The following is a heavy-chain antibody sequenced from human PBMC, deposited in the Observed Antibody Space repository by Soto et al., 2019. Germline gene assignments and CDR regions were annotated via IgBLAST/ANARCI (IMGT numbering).Heavy chain of an antibody. D-gene: IGHD6-13*01. Sequence: GGSLRLSCAASGFTFSSYSMNWVRQAPGKGLEWVSSISSSSSYIYYADSVKGRFTISRDNAKNSLYLQMNSLRAEDTAVYYCARGIGAADPDAFDIWGQGTMVT. J-gene: IGHJ3*02. CDR2: ISSSSSYI. CDR1: GFTFSSYS. CDR3: ARGIGAADPDAFDI. V-gene: IGHV3-21*01.